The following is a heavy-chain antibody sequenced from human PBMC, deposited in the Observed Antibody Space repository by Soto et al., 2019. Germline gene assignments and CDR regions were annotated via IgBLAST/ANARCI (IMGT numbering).Heavy chain of an antibody. J-gene: IGHJ6*02. CDR1: GDSFNTYW. Sequence: GESLKISCKGSGDSFNTYWIAWVRQMPGKGLEWMGITHPGDSETRYSPSFEGQVTISADKSISTAYLQWSSLKASDTAMYYCARQGRDGHNQGYGMDVWGQGTTVTVSS. CDR2: THPGDSET. CDR3: ARQGRDGHNQGYGMDV. V-gene: IGHV5-51*01.